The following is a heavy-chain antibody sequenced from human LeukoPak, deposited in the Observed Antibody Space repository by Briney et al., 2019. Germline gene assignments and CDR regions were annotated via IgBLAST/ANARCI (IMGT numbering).Heavy chain of an antibody. J-gene: IGHJ3*02. D-gene: IGHD3-16*01. CDR2: IYYSGST. CDR1: GGSISSSSYY. CDR3: AGGWGDAFDI. V-gene: IGHV4-39*07. Sequence: SETLSLTCTVSGGSISSSSYYWGWIRQPSGKGLEWIGSIYYSGSTYYNPSLKSRVTISVDTSKNQFSLKLSSVTAADTAVYYCAGGWGDAFDIWGQGTMVTVSS.